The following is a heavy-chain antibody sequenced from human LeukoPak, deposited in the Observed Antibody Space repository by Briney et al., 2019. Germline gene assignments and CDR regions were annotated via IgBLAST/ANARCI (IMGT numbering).Heavy chain of an antibody. V-gene: IGHV3-48*03. D-gene: IGHD6-13*01. CDR3: ARGMGRIAAAGTFDY. Sequence: RPGGSLRLSCAASGFTFSSYEMNWVRQAPGKGLEWVSYMSSGGSTIYYADSVKGRFTISRDNAKNSLYLQMNCLRAEDTAVYYCARGMGRIAAAGTFDYWGQGTLVTVSS. J-gene: IGHJ4*02. CDR2: MSSGGSTI. CDR1: GFTFSSYE.